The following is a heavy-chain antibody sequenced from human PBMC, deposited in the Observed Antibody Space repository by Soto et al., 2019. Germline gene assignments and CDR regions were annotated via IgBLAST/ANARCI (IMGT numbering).Heavy chain of an antibody. CDR1: GFTFSSYS. J-gene: IGHJ4*02. CDR2: ISSSSHYI. V-gene: IGHV3-21*01. Sequence: EVQLVESGGGLVKPGGSLRLPCAASGFTFSSYSMIWVRQAPGRGLEWVSSISSSSHYIFYADSVRGRFTISRDNAKNSLYLQIHSLRAEDTALYYCARARSSMVTGLVGYWGQGTRVTVSS. CDR3: ARARSSMVTGLVGY. D-gene: IGHD5-18*01.